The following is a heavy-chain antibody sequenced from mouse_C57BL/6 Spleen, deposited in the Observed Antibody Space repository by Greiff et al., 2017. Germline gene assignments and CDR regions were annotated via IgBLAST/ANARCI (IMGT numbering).Heavy chain of an antibody. V-gene: IGHV1-50*01. CDR3: SRPYREHCAMDY. J-gene: IGHJ4*01. D-gene: IGHD2-10*01. CDR1: GYTFTSYW. CDR2: IDPSDSYT. Sequence: QVQLQQPGAELVKPGASVKLSCKASGYTFTSYWMQWVKQRPGQGLEWIGEIDPSDSYTNYNQKFKGKATLTVDSSSSTAYMQLSSLTSEDSAVYYCSRPYREHCAMDYWGQGTSVTVSS.